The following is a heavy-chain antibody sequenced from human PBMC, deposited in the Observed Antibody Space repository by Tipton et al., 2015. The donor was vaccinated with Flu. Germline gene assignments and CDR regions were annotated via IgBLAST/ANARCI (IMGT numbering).Heavy chain of an antibody. CDR3: ARGSGSRTFMIFDF. D-gene: IGHD3-10*01. V-gene: IGHV4-4*07. J-gene: IGHJ4*02. CDR2: IYTSGGA. Sequence: GEALSSYYWSWIRQPAGKGLEWIGRIYTSGGAKYNPSLRGRLTMSVDASKREFSLNWNSVTAADTATYYCARGSGSRTFMIFDFWGQGTLVTVSS. CDR1: GEALSSYY.